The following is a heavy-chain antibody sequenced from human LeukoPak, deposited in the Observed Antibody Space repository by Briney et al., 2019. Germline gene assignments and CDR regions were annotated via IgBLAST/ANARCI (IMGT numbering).Heavy chain of an antibody. Sequence: SETLSLTCSVSGGSISSYYWSWIRQPPGKGLEYIGCICYSGSTNYNPSLKSRVTISVDTSKDQFSLNLTSVTAADTAVYYCARLKCISTTSPIRYVRDVRGQGTTVTVS. J-gene: IGHJ6*02. CDR3: ARLKCISTTSPIRYVRDV. V-gene: IGHV4-59*01. CDR1: GGSISSYY. D-gene: IGHD2-2*01. CDR2: ICYSGST.